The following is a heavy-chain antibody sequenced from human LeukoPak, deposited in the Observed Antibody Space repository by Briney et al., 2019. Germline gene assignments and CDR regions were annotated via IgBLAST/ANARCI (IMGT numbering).Heavy chain of an antibody. J-gene: IGHJ5*02. CDR1: GGSISSGGYY. D-gene: IGHD3-22*01. CDR2: IYYSGST. V-gene: IGHV4-31*03. CDR3: ARGVPYYYDSSGYP. Sequence: PSETLSLTCTVSGGSISSGGYYWSWIRQHPGKGLEWIGYIYYSGSTYYNPSLKSRVTISVDTSKNQFSLKLSSVTAADTAAYYCARGVPYYYDSSGYPWGQGTLVTVSS.